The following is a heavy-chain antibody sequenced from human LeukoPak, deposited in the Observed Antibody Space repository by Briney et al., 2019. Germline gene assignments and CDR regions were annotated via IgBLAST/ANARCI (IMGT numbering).Heavy chain of an antibody. D-gene: IGHD3-10*01. CDR3: AQERGTSGYFDY. CDR1: GFTFDDYT. Sequence: GGSLRLSCAASGFTFDDYTMHWVRQAPGKGLEWVSRISWNGVTTYYADSVKGRFTISRDNSKNSLYLQMNSLRTEDTALYYCAQERGTSGYFDYWGQGTLVTVSS. V-gene: IGHV3-43*01. CDR2: ISWNGVTT. J-gene: IGHJ4*02.